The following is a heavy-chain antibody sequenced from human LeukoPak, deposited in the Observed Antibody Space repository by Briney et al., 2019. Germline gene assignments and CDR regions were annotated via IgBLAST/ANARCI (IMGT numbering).Heavy chain of an antibody. CDR3: ARERYSYGYHMNDAFDI. CDR1: GYTFTGYY. CDR2: INPNSGGT. D-gene: IGHD5-18*01. Sequence: ASVKVSCKASGYTFTGYYMHWVRQAPGQGLEWMGWINPNSGGTNYAQKFQGRVTMTRDTSISTAYMELSRLRSDDTAVYYCARERYSYGYHMNDAFDIWGQETMVTVSS. V-gene: IGHV1-2*02. J-gene: IGHJ3*02.